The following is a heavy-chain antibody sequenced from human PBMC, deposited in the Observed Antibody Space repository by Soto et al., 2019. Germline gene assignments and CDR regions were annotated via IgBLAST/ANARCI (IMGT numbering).Heavy chain of an antibody. D-gene: IGHD3-22*01. CDR2: ISYDGSNK. CDR3: AKVRDSGYYLGYFDY. Sequence: GGSLILSCAASGFTFSSYGMHWVRQAPGKGLEWVAVISYDGSNKYYADSVKGRFTISRDNSKNTLYLQMNSLRAEDTAVYYCAKVRDSGYYLGYFDYWGQGTLVTVSS. J-gene: IGHJ4*02. CDR1: GFTFSSYG. V-gene: IGHV3-30*18.